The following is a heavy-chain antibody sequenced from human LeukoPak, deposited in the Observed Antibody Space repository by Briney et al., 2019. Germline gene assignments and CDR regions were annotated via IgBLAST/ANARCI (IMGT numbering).Heavy chain of an antibody. CDR3: ARDQAGRHSDY. CDR2: ISSSGSTI. J-gene: IGHJ4*02. Sequence: GSLRLSCAASGFTFSSYEMCWVRQAPGKGLGWGSYISSSGSTIYYAGSVKGRFTISRDNAKDALYLQMNSLRAEDSAVYYCARDQAGRHSDYWGQGTLVTVSS. CDR1: GFTFSSYE. V-gene: IGHV3-48*03. D-gene: IGHD6-13*01.